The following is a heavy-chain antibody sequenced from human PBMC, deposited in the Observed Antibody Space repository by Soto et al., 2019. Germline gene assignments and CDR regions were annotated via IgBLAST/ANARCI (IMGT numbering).Heavy chain of an antibody. Sequence: EVQLVESEGGLVQPGGSLRLSRAASGFTFSYYWMHWVRQAPGQGLVWVSRIHSDGSSTTYADSVKGRFTISRDNAKNTLYLQMNSLRAEDTDVYYCARGDRGAFDLWGQGTMVTVSS. CDR2: IHSDGSST. J-gene: IGHJ3*01. CDR3: ARGDRGAFDL. CDR1: GFTFSYYW. V-gene: IGHV3-74*01. D-gene: IGHD2-21*02.